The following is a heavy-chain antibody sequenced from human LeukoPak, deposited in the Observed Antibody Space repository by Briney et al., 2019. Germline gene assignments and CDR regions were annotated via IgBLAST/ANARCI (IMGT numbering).Heavy chain of an antibody. J-gene: IGHJ4*02. CDR1: GGSLSGYY. Sequence: PSETLSLTCAVYGGSLSGYYWSWIRQPPGKGLEWIGEINHSGSTNYNPSLKSRVTISVDTSKNQFSLKLSSVTAADTAVYYCARETAYYDILTGYYLYYFDYWGQGTLVTVSS. V-gene: IGHV4-34*01. CDR3: ARETAYYDILTGYYLYYFDY. D-gene: IGHD3-9*01. CDR2: INHSGST.